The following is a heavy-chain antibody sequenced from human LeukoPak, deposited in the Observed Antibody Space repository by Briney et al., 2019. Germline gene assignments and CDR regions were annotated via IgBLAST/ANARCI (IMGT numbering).Heavy chain of an antibody. D-gene: IGHD3-10*01. CDR1: GGSTSSGGYS. V-gene: IGHV4-30-2*01. CDR2: IYHSGST. Sequence: SETLSLTCAVSGGSTSSGGYSWSWIRQPPGKGLEWIGYIYHSGSTYYNPSLKSRVTISVDRSKNQFSLKLSSVTAADTAVYYCARGGRYYGSGSYLNWFDPWGQGTLVTVSS. CDR3: ARGGRYYGSGSYLNWFDP. J-gene: IGHJ5*02.